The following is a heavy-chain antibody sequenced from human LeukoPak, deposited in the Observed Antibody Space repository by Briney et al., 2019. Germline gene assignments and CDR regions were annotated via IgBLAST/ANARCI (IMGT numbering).Heavy chain of an antibody. Sequence: GRSLRLSCAASGCTFSSYGIHWGRQAQGKGLGWVAVIWYDGSNQYYADSVKGRFTISRDNSKNTLYLQMNSLRAEVTAVYYCASLDDYGDYGENGMDVWGQGTTVTVSS. CDR2: IWYDGSNQ. CDR1: GCTFSSYG. J-gene: IGHJ6*02. D-gene: IGHD4-17*01. V-gene: IGHV3-33*01. CDR3: ASLDDYGDYGENGMDV.